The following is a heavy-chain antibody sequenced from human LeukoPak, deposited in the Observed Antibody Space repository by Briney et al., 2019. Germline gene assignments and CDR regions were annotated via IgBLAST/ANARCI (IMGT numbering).Heavy chain of an antibody. CDR2: ISSSGSTI. J-gene: IGHJ4*02. CDR1: GFTFRSYE. Sequence: GGSLRLSCAASGFTFRSYEMNWVRQAPGKGLEWVSYISSSGSTIFYADSVKGRFTISRDNAKDSLYLQMNSLRAEDTAVYYCARDLEYTTSSGDYWGQGTLVIVSS. CDR3: ARDLEYTTSSGDY. V-gene: IGHV3-48*03. D-gene: IGHD6-6*01.